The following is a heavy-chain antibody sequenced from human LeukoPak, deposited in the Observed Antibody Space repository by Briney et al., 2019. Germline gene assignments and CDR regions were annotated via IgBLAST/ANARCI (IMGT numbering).Heavy chain of an antibody. Sequence: SETLSLTCTVSGDSISSYYWSWIRQPPGKGLEWIGEINHSGSTNYNPSLKSRVTISVDTSKNQFSLKLSSVTAADTAVYYCAREGPTLDYWGQGTLVTVSS. V-gene: IGHV4-34*01. CDR1: GDSISSYY. CDR3: AREGPTLDY. J-gene: IGHJ4*02. CDR2: INHSGST.